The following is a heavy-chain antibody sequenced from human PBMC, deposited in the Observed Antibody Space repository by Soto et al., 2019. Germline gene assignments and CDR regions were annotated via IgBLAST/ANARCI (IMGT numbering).Heavy chain of an antibody. CDR2: IYWNDDK. J-gene: IGHJ3*02. CDR1: GFSLSTSGVG. Sequence: QITLKESGPTLVNPTQTLTLTCTFSGFSLSTSGVGVGWIRQPPGKALEWLALIYWNDDKRYSPSLKSRLTITKDTSKNQVVLTMTNMDPVDTATYYCAHSAASMVRGVGEDAFDIWGQGTMVTVSS. V-gene: IGHV2-5*01. CDR3: AHSAASMVRGVGEDAFDI. D-gene: IGHD3-10*01.